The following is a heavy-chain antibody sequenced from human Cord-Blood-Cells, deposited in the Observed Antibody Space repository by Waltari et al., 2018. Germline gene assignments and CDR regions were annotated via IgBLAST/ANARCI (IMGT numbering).Heavy chain of an antibody. D-gene: IGHD6-6*01. V-gene: IGHV1-2*02. CDR1: GYPFTGYY. Sequence: QVQLVQSGAEVKKPGASVKVSCKASGYPFTGYYMHWVRQAPGQGLEWMGWINPNSGGTNYAQKFQGRVTMTRDTSISTAYMELSRLGADETAVDDFAGVRRLMIAARAADAFDIWGQGTMVTISA. CDR2: INPNSGGT. J-gene: IGHJ3*02. CDR3: AGVRRLMIAARAADAFDI.